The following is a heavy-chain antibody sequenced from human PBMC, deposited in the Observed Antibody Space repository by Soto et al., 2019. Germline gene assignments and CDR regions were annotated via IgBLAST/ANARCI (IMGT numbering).Heavy chain of an antibody. CDR3: VKEGYMRSDWYGQFDY. J-gene: IGHJ4*02. CDR1: GFTFSSYA. D-gene: IGHD6-19*01. Sequence: VQLVESGGGVVQPGRSLRLSCAASGFTFSSYAMHWVRQAPEKGLEFVSAISSYGADTYYADSVKGRFAISRDNSKNTLYLQMSSLRAEDTALYYCVKEGYMRSDWYGQFDYWGQGALVTVSS. CDR2: ISSYGADT. V-gene: IGHV3-64D*06.